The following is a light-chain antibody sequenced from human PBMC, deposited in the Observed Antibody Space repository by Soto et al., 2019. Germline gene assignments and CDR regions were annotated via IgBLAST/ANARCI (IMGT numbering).Light chain of an antibody. V-gene: IGKV3-11*01. Sequence: EIVLTQSPATLSLSPGERATLSCRASQSVSRYLVWYQQKPGQAPRLLIYDASNRATGIPARFSGSGSGTDFTLTISSLEPEDFAAYYCQQRDVWPLTFGGGTKVEIK. CDR2: DAS. CDR3: QQRDVWPLT. J-gene: IGKJ4*01. CDR1: QSVSRY.